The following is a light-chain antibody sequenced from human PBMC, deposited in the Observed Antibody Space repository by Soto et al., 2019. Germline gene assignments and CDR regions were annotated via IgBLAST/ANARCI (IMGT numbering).Light chain of an antibody. V-gene: IGKV1-39*01. Sequence: DIQMTQSPSSLSASAGDRVTITCRASQSISTYLNWYQQKPGKAPKLLIYATSSLQSGVPSRFSGSGSGTDFTLTISSLQPEDFATYYCQQSYNTPRAFGQGTKVDNK. J-gene: IGKJ1*01. CDR3: QQSYNTPRA. CDR1: QSISTY. CDR2: ATS.